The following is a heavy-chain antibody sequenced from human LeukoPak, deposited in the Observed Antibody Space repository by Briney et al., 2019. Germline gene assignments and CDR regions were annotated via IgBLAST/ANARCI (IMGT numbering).Heavy chain of an antibody. D-gene: IGHD3-10*02. V-gene: IGHV4-4*07. Sequence: SETLSLTCTVSGGSFNNYYWNWIRQPAGKGLEWIGRLHSSGETTSNPSLMSRATMSLDTSRNHFSLNLTSVTAADTAIYYCATMFGESSDFDHWGQGTLVTVSS. J-gene: IGHJ4*02. CDR1: GGSFNNYY. CDR3: ATMFGESSDFDH. CDR2: LHSSGET.